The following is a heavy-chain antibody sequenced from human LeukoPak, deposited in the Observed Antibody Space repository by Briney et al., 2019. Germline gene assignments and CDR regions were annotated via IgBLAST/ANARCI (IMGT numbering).Heavy chain of an antibody. Sequence: GESLKISCKGPGYSFSSYWIGWVRQMPGKGLEWMGIIYPGDSDTRYSPSFQGQVTISADKSISTAYLQWSSLEASDTAMNYCARQGRDYYGSPLDYWGQGTLVTVSS. CDR2: IYPGDSDT. V-gene: IGHV5-51*01. CDR3: ARQGRDYYGSPLDY. D-gene: IGHD3-10*01. CDR1: GYSFSSYW. J-gene: IGHJ4*02.